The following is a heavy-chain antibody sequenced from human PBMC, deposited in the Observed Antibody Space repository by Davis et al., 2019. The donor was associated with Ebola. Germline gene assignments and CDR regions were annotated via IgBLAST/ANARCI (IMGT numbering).Heavy chain of an antibody. CDR3: VRGLVVIGATYVKAIDY. CDR1: GYLFTRNY. D-gene: IGHD2-21*01. Sequence: ASVTVSCKAYGYLFTRNYLHWVRQAPGQGLEWMGWIKTKTGDAKPAQKFQGRVTMTTDPSISTVYMEMTGLKSDDTAVYYFVRGLVVIGATYVKAIDYWGQGTLVTVSS. V-gene: IGHV1-2*02. J-gene: IGHJ4*02. CDR2: IKTKTGDA.